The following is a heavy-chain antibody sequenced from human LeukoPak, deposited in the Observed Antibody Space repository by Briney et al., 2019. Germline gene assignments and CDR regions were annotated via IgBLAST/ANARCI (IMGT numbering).Heavy chain of an antibody. V-gene: IGHV1-69*13. CDR3: ARVTGPRYCSSTIGPCYYYYGMDV. D-gene: IGHD2-2*01. CDR2: IIPIFGTA. CDR1: GGTFSSYA. Sequence: SVKVSCKASGGTFSSYAISWVRQAPGQGLEWMGGIIPIFGTANYARKFQGRVTITADESTSTAYMELSSLRSEDTAVYYCARVTGPRYCSSTIGPCYYYYGMDVWGKGTTVTVSS. J-gene: IGHJ6*04.